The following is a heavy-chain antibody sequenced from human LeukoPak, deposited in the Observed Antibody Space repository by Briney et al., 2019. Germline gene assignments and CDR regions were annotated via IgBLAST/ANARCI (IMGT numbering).Heavy chain of an antibody. J-gene: IGHJ4*02. CDR2: ISSSRSII. V-gene: IGHV3-48*01. CDR3: ARSNRPGYYGSDY. Sequence: PGGSLRLSCAASGFTFSSYSMNWVRQAPGKGLEWVSYISSSRSIIYYADSVKGRFTISRDNSKNTLYLQMNSLRAEDTAVYYCARSNRPGYYGSDYWGQGTLVTVSS. D-gene: IGHD3-9*01. CDR1: GFTFSSYS.